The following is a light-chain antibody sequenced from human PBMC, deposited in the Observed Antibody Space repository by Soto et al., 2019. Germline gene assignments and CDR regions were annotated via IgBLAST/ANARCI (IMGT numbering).Light chain of an antibody. CDR2: DVS. Sequence: QSALTQPASASGSPGQSITISCTGTSSDVGGYNYVSWYQQHPGKAPKLMIYDVSKRPSGVSNRFSGSKSGNTASLTISGLQAEDEADYYCSSYTSSSTPFYVFGTGTKVTVL. CDR3: SSYTSSSTPFYV. J-gene: IGLJ1*01. V-gene: IGLV2-14*01. CDR1: SSDVGGYNY.